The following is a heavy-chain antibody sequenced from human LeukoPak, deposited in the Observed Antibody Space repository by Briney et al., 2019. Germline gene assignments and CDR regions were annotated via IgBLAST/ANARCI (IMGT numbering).Heavy chain of an antibody. V-gene: IGHV4-61*02. Sequence: TLSLTCPVSGGSISSGSCYWTWIRQPAGKGLERIGLIYTSGSTNYNPSLKSRVTISVDTSKNQFSLKLSSVTAADTAVYYCARGTIWFGELSPFDYWGQGTLVTVSS. D-gene: IGHD3-10*01. CDR3: ARGTIWFGELSPFDY. J-gene: IGHJ4*02. CDR1: GGSISSGSCY. CDR2: IYTSGST.